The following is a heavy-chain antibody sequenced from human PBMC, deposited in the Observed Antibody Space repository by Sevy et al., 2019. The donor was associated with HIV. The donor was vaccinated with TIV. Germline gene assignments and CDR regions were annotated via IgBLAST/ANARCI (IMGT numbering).Heavy chain of an antibody. J-gene: IGHJ1*01. CDR2: IYRSGST. CDR1: GGSISSSNW. Sequence: SETLSLTCAVSGGSISSSNWWSWVRQPPGKGLEWIGEIYRSGSTNYNPSLKSRVTISVDKSKNQFSLRLTSVTAADTAVYYCARLTGGVDSGFQHWGQGTLVTDSS. V-gene: IGHV4-4*02. CDR3: ARLTGGVDSGFQH. D-gene: IGHD3-10*01.